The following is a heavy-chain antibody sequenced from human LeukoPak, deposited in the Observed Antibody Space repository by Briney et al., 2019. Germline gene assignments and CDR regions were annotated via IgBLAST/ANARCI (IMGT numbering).Heavy chain of an antibody. Sequence: VSVKVSCKASGYTFTSYGISWVRQAPGQGLEWMGWISAYNGDTNYAQKLQGRVTMTTDTSTSTAYMELRSLRSDDTAVYYCARGAISVVVPAAIDYWGQGTLATVSS. V-gene: IGHV1-18*04. D-gene: IGHD2-2*01. CDR3: ARGAISVVVPAAIDY. CDR2: ISAYNGDT. CDR1: GYTFTSYG. J-gene: IGHJ4*02.